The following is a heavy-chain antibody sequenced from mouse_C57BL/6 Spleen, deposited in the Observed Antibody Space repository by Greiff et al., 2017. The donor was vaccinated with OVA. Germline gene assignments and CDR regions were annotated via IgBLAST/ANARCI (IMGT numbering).Heavy chain of an antibody. V-gene: IGHV1-42*01. Sequence: EVKLVESGPELVKPGASVKISCKASGYSFTGYYMNWVKQSPEKSLEWIGEINPSTGGTTYNQKFKAKATLTVDKSSSTAYMQLKSLTSEDSAVYYCARCDYGSSFAMDYWGQGTSVTVSS. D-gene: IGHD1-1*01. CDR2: INPSTGGT. CDR1: GYSFTGYY. CDR3: ARCDYGSSFAMDY. J-gene: IGHJ4*01.